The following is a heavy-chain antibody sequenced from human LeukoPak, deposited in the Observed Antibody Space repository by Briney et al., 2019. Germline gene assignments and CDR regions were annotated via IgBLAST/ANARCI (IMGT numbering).Heavy chain of an antibody. CDR2: INTNTGNP. J-gene: IGHJ6*03. CDR1: GYTFTRYA. Sequence: VASVKVSCKASGYTFTRYAMNWVRQAPGQGLEWMGYINTNTGNPTYAQGFTGRFVFSLDTSVSTAYQQISSLKAEDTAVYYCARLSPQRGGNYYMDVWGKGTTVTVSS. CDR3: ARLSPQRGGNYYMDV. V-gene: IGHV7-4-1*02. D-gene: IGHD6-25*01.